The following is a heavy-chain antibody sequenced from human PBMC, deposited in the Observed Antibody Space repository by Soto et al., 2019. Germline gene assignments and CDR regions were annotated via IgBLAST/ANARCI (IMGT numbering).Heavy chain of an antibody. CDR3: ARGSPTTTPFDY. J-gene: IGHJ4*02. V-gene: IGHV1-2*04. Sequence: ASVKVSCKASGYTFTDYYMHWVRQAPGQGLEWMGRINPNKGGTSYAQKKEGWVTMTKDTSISTAYMEVRRLTFVDTAVYYCARGSPTTTPFDYWGQGTLVTVSS. CDR1: GYTFTDYY. D-gene: IGHD1-1*01. CDR2: INPNKGGT.